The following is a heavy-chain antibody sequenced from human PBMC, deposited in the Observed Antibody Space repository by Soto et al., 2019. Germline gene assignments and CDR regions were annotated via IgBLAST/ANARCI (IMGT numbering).Heavy chain of an antibody. CDR1: GFTFSSYG. CDR2: ISYDGSNK. CDR3: AKSMVELRSTYFDY. J-gene: IGHJ4*02. Sequence: QVQLVESGGGVVQPGRSLRLSCAASGFTFSSYGMHWVRQAPGKGLEWVAVISYDGSNKYYADSVKGRFTISRDNSKNTLYLQMNSLRAEDTAVYYCAKSMVELRSTYFDYCGQGTLVTVSS. D-gene: IGHD5-12*01. V-gene: IGHV3-30*18.